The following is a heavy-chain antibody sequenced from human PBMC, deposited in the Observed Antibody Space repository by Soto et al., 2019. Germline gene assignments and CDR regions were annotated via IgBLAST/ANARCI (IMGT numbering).Heavy chain of an antibody. CDR1: GGSISSGGYY. V-gene: IGHV4-31*03. CDR2: IYYSGST. D-gene: IGHD3-10*01. Sequence: QVQLQESGPGLVTPSQTLSLTCTVSGGSISSGGYYWSWLRQHPGKGLEWIGYIYYSGSTHYNPSLKSRVTISEDTSKNHLSLKLTSVTAADTAVYYCAQMVRGVIGWFDPCGQGTLVTVS. J-gene: IGHJ5*02. CDR3: AQMVRGVIGWFDP.